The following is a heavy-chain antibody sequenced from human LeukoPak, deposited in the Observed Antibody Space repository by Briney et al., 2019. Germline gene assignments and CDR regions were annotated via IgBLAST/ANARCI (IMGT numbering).Heavy chain of an antibody. V-gene: IGHV1-24*01. D-gene: IGHD2-2*01. CDR1: GYTLTELS. Sequence: GASVKVSCKVSGYTLTELSMHWVRQAPGKGLEWMGGFDPEDGETIYAQKFQGRVTMTEDTSTDTAYMELTSLRSEDTAVYYCAGVPIGYCSSTSCYALNWFDPWGQGTLVTVSS. CDR3: AGVPIGYCSSTSCYALNWFDP. J-gene: IGHJ5*02. CDR2: FDPEDGET.